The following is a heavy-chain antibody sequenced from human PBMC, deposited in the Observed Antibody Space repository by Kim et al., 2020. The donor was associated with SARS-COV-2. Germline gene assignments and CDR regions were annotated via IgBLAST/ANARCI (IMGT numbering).Heavy chain of an antibody. D-gene: IGHD1-7*01. V-gene: IGHV3-23*01. J-gene: IGHJ4*02. Sequence: YATSVQGRFTIPRAHSTNTLYRQRNSLRAEDTAVYYCAKDQRNLDYAVDYWGQGTLVTVSS. CDR3: AKDQRNLDYAVDY.